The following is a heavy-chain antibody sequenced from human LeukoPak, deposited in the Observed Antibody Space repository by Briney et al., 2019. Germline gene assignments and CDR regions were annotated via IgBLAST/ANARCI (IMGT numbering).Heavy chain of an antibody. CDR3: ARGGYYDSSGYYYPFDY. D-gene: IGHD3-22*01. CDR1: GYTFTDYY. Sequence: ASVKVSCKASGYTFTDYYMHWVRQAPGQGLEWMGWINPNSGGTNSAQKFQGRVTMTRDTSISTAYMELSRLRSDDTAVYYRARGGYYDSSGYYYPFDYWGQGTLVTVSS. V-gene: IGHV1-2*02. J-gene: IGHJ4*02. CDR2: INPNSGGT.